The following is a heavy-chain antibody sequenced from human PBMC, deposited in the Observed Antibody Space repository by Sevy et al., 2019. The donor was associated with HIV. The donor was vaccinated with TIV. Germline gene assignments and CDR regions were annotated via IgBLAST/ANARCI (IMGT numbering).Heavy chain of an antibody. D-gene: IGHD6-19*01. V-gene: IGHV1-69*13. CDR3: ARDQPGIAVAGRGYFDY. CDR2: IIPIFGTA. Sequence: ASVKVSCKASGGTFSSYAISWVRRAPGQGLEWMGGIIPIFGTANYAQKFQGRVTITADESTSTAYMELSSLRSEDTAVYYCARDQPGIAVAGRGYFDYWGQGTLVTVSS. J-gene: IGHJ4*02. CDR1: GGTFSSYA.